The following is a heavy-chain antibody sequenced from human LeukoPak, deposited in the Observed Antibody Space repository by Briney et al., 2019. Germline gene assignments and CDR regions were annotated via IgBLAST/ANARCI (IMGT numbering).Heavy chain of an antibody. J-gene: IGHJ4*02. Sequence: SQTLSLTCAISGDSVSSNSAAWSWIRQSPSRGLEWLGRTYYRSKWYNDYAVSVKNRITINPDTSKNQFSLQLNSVTPEDTAVYYCARELPALYDYGDYDVFDYWGQGTLVTVSS. D-gene: IGHD4-17*01. CDR1: GDSVSSNSAA. CDR2: TYYRSKWYN. V-gene: IGHV6-1*01. CDR3: ARELPALYDYGDYDVFDY.